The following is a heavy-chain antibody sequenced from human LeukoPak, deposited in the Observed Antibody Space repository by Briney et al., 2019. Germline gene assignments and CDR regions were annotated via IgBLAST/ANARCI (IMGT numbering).Heavy chain of an antibody. Sequence: PGGSLRLSCAASGFNFSHYGMHWVRQAPGKGLEWVAVIWNDGTNKYYAEPVKGRFTISRDNSENTLYLQMNSLRAEDTAVYYCAKDPPGKCSRRSCYEVAFYYGMDVWGQGTMVIVSS. J-gene: IGHJ6*02. D-gene: IGHD2-2*01. CDR1: GFNFSHYG. CDR2: IWNDGTNK. CDR3: AKDPPGKCSRRSCYEVAFYYGMDV. V-gene: IGHV3-33*06.